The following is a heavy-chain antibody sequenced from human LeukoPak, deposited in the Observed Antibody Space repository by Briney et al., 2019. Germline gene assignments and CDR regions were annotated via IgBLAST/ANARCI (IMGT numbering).Heavy chain of an antibody. Sequence: PGGSLRLSCAASGFTVSSNYMSWVRQAPGKGLEWVSVIYSGGSTYYADSVKGRFTISRDNSKNTLYLQMNSLRAEDTAVYYCAASPRPYCGGDCYSLDYWGQGTLVTVSS. V-gene: IGHV3-53*01. J-gene: IGHJ4*02. CDR1: GFTVSSNY. CDR3: AASPRPYCGGDCYSLDY. D-gene: IGHD2-21*02. CDR2: IYSGGST.